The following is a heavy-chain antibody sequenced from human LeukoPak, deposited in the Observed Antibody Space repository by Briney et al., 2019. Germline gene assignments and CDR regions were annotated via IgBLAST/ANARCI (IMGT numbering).Heavy chain of an antibody. Sequence: GGSLRLSCAASGFTFSSYWMSWVRQAPGKGLEWVAVISYDGSNKYYADSVKGRFTISRDNSKNTLYLQMNSLRAEDTAVYYCARDSELGPYFDYWGQGTLVTVSS. J-gene: IGHJ4*02. V-gene: IGHV3-30-3*01. CDR3: ARDSELGPYFDY. D-gene: IGHD6-13*01. CDR1: GFTFSSYW. CDR2: ISYDGSNK.